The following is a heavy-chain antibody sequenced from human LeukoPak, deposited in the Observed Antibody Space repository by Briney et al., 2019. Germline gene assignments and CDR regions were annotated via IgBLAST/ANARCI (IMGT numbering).Heavy chain of an antibody. CDR1: GGSISNCY. CDR3: ARGFDSKSTYFDY. V-gene: IGHV4-59*01. Sequence: SETLSLTCTVSGGSISNCYWNWLRQPPGKGLEWIGYIYYSGSTNYYPSLKSRVTMSLGTSKNQFSLRLTSVTAADTAVYYCARGFDSKSTYFDYWGQGTLVTVSS. J-gene: IGHJ4*02. D-gene: IGHD5-12*01. CDR2: IYYSGST.